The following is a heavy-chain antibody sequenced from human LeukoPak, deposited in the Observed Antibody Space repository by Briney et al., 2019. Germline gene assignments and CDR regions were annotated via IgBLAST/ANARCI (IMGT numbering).Heavy chain of an antibody. CDR3: ASRIAAAGTGFDY. D-gene: IGHD6-13*01. V-gene: IGHV4-30-2*01. Sequence: PSETLSLTCTVSGGSISSGGYYWSWIRQPPGKGLEWIGYIYHSGSTYYNPSLKSRATISVDRSKNQFSLKLSSVTAADTAVYYCASRIAAAGTGFDYWGQGTLVTVSS. CDR1: GGSISSGGYY. J-gene: IGHJ4*02. CDR2: IYHSGST.